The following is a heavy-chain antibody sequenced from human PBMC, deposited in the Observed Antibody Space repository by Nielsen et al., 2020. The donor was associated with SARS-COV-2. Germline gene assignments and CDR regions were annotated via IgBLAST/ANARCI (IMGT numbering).Heavy chain of an antibody. CDR1: GFTFSNAW. CDR3: TTEAADYGDFVDY. D-gene: IGHD4-17*01. J-gene: IGHJ4*02. CDR2: IKSKTDGGTT. V-gene: IGHV3-15*01. Sequence: GESLKISCAASGFTFSNAWMRWVRQAPGKGLEWVGRIKSKTDGGTTDYAAPVKGRFTISRDDSKNTLYLQMNSLKTEDTAVYYCTTEAADYGDFVDYWGQGTLVTVSS.